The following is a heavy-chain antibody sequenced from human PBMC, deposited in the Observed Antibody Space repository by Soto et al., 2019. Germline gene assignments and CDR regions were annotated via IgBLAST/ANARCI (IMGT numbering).Heavy chain of an antibody. V-gene: IGHV3-21*01. Sequence: PWWSLRLACASCGVRFKISTFTVFFQAPGKGLEWVSSISSGSSYIYYADSVKGRFTVSRDNSQNTVYLQMNSLRAEDTSFYYRRRHTSFAPGLGNPAEALLRTRHS. J-gene: IGHJ5*01. D-gene: IGHD3-3*01. CDR3: RRHTSFAPGLGNPAEALLRTRHS. CDR2: ISSGSSYI. CDR1: GVRFKIST.